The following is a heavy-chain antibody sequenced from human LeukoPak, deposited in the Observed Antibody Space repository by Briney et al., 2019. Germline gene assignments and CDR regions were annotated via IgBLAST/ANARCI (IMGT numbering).Heavy chain of an antibody. J-gene: IGHJ4*02. V-gene: IGHV1-2*06. D-gene: IGHD3-10*01. Sequence: ASVKVSCKASGYTFTGYYLHWLRQAPGQGLEWMGRINPDSGGTNYAQKFQGRVTTTRDTSINTAYMDLSSLRSDDTAVYYCARGPSGSDYWGQGTLVTVSS. CDR1: GYTFTGYY. CDR3: ARGPSGSDY. CDR2: INPDSGGT.